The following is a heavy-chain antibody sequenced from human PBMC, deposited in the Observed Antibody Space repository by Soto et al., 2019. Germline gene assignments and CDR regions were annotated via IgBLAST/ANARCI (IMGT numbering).Heavy chain of an antibody. J-gene: IGHJ5*02. CDR1: GFTFSNAW. D-gene: IGHD2-2*01. Sequence: PGGSLRLSCAASGFTFSNAWMNWVRQAPGKGLEWVGRIKSKTDGGTTDYAAPVKGRFTISRDDSKNTLYLQMNSLKTEDTAVYYCTTEYCISTSCYFPWGQGTLVTVSS. CDR3: TTEYCISTSCYFP. V-gene: IGHV3-15*07. CDR2: IKSKTDGGTT.